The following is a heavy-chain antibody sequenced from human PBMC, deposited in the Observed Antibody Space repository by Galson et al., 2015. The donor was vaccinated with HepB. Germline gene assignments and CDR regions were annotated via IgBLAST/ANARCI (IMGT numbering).Heavy chain of an antibody. J-gene: IGHJ5*02. CDR2: IEQDGSEK. D-gene: IGHD2-15*01. V-gene: IGHV3-7*01. CDR3: ARGGEGYCTGGSCYSGGWFDP. CDR1: GFTFSSYW. Sequence: SLRLSCAGSGFTFSSYWMTWVRQAPGKGLEWVANIEQDGSEKYYVDSVKGRFTISRDNAKNSLYLQMNSLRVEDTAVYYCARGGEGYCTGGSCYSGGWFDPWGQGTLVIVSS.